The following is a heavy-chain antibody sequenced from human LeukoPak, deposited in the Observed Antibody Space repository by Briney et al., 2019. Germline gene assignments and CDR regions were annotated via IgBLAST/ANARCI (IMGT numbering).Heavy chain of an antibody. CDR3: ARVRRQQLVRDAFDI. D-gene: IGHD6-13*01. Sequence: GASVKVSCKASGYTFTSYAMHWVRQAPGQRLEWMGWINAGNGNTKYSQKFQGRVTITRDTSASTAYMELSSLRSEDTAVYYCARVRRQQLVRDAFDIWGQGTMVTVSS. CDR2: INAGNGNT. V-gene: IGHV1-3*01. CDR1: GYTFTSYA. J-gene: IGHJ3*02.